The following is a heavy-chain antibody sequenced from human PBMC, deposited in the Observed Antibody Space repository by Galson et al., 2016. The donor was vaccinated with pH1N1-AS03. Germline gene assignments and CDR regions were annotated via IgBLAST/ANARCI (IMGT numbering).Heavy chain of an antibody. CDR3: ARPRLNYFDN. D-gene: IGHD3-16*01. CDR1: GYRFTNYW. CDR2: IYPGNSDS. J-gene: IGHJ4*02. V-gene: IGHV5-51*03. Sequence: QSGAEVKKPGESLKISCKGSGYRFTNYWIGWVRQMPGKGLEWMGIIYPGNSDSRYNKSFQGQVTILADTSISTVYLQWSSLQASDTAMYYCARPRLNYFDNWGQGTLVTVSS.